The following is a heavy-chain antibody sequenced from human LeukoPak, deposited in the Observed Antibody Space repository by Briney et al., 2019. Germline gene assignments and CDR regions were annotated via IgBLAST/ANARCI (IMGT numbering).Heavy chain of an antibody. CDR1: GLNFKNAW. V-gene: IGHV3-15*01. Sequence: GGSLRLSCATSGLNFKNAWMSWVRQAPGKGLEWVGRIKSNTDGGTTDYAAPVKDRFIISRDDSKNTLYLEMNRLQTEDTAVYYCITDPGAWAPIWGQGTMVTVSS. CDR3: ITDPGAWAPI. D-gene: IGHD1-26*01. J-gene: IGHJ3*02. CDR2: IKSNTDGGTT.